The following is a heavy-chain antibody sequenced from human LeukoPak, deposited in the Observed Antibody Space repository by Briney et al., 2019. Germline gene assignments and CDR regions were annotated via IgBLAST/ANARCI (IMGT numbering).Heavy chain of an antibody. D-gene: IGHD4-17*01. CDR1: GGSISSYY. CDR3: ARGREPQYDYGDYYYYYYMDV. Sequence: SETLSLTCTVSGGSISSYYWSWIRQPPGKGLEWIGYIYYSGSTNYNPSLKSRVTISVDTSKNQFSLRLSSMTAADTAVYYCARGREPQYDYGDYYYYYYMDVWGKGTTVTVSS. J-gene: IGHJ6*03. CDR2: IYYSGST. V-gene: IGHV4-59*01.